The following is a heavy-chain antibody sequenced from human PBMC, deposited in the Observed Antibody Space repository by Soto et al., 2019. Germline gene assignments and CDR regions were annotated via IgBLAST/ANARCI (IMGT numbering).Heavy chain of an antibody. CDR2: IVVGSGNT. CDR1: GLTFRDSA. D-gene: IGHD2-15*01. Sequence: SVKVCGEASGLTFRDSAVQWVRQRHGGRLEWIGWIVVGSGNTNYAQDFQGRVTIKRDMSTDTVYMELSSLSSEDSAVFFCAADVLTYGNGGYFFDGFDTWGQGTKVTVSS. J-gene: IGHJ3*02. V-gene: IGHV1-58*01. CDR3: AADVLTYGNGGYFFDGFDT.